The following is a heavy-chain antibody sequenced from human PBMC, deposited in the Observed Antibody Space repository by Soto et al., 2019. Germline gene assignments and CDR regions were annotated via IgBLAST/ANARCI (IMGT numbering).Heavy chain of an antibody. CDR3: AKPRKRVDFWSGYPFDY. Sequence: LRLSCAASGFTFSSYAMSWVRQAPGKGLEWVSAISGSGGSTYYADSVKGRFTISRDNSKNTLYLQMNSLRAEDTAVYYCAKPRKRVDFWSGYPFDYWGQGTLVTVSS. J-gene: IGHJ4*02. D-gene: IGHD3-3*01. CDR2: ISGSGGST. CDR1: GFTFSSYA. V-gene: IGHV3-23*01.